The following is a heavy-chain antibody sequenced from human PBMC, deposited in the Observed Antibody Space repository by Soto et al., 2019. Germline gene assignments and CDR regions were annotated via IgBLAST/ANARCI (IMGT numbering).Heavy chain of an antibody. CDR3: ARNIHYANGSNYSPFVY. J-gene: IGHJ4*02. CDR2: FYYTGST. V-gene: IGHV4-61*01. CDR1: GGSVSSGNYY. Sequence: QVQLQESGPGLVKPSETLSLTCTVSGGSVSSGNYYWSWIRQPPGKGLEWIGYFYYTGSTNYDPSLKHPATIPVYAPRTQFALRLSSMTAADTAVYYCARNIHYANGSNYSPFVYWGQGTLVTVSS. D-gene: IGHD2-8*01.